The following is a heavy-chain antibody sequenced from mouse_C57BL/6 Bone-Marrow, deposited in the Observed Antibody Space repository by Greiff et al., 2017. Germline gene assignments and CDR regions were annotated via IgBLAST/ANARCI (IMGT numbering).Heavy chain of an antibody. CDR3: ASSWDY. V-gene: IGHV5-6*02. Sequence: DVKLQESGGDLVKPGGSLKLSCAASGFTFSSYGMSWVRQTPDKRLEWVATISSGGSYTYYPDSVKGRFTISRDNAKNTMYLQMSSLKSEDTAMYYCASSWDYWGQGTSVTVSS. CDR2: ISSGGSYT. J-gene: IGHJ4*01. CDR1: GFTFSSYG.